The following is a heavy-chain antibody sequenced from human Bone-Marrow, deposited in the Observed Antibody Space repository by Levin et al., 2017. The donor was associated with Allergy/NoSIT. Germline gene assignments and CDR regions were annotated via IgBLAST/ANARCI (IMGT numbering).Heavy chain of an antibody. CDR3: ARCGGDCHHNTNSFDM. Sequence: QTGGSLRLSCAASGFTFSNYAMHWVRQAPDMRLEWVSVTSSDENHIFYADSVKGRFAISRDNSKNTLYLQMNSLRDDDTAVYFCARCGGDCHHNTNSFDMWGQGTMVTVSS. V-gene: IGHV3-30*01. CDR2: TSSDENHI. D-gene: IGHD2-21*02. J-gene: IGHJ3*02. CDR1: GFTFSNYA.